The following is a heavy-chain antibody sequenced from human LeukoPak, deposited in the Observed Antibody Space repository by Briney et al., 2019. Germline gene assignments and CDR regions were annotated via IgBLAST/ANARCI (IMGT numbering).Heavy chain of an antibody. V-gene: IGHV4-30-4*01. Sequence: SETLSLTCTVSGGSISSGDYYWSWIRQPPGKGLEWIGYTYYSGSTYYNPSLKNRVSISVDTSRDQFSLNLSSVTAADTAVYYCARPYYYDSRIDPWGQGTLVTVSS. D-gene: IGHD3-22*01. CDR3: ARPYYYDSRIDP. CDR2: TYYSGST. J-gene: IGHJ5*02. CDR1: GGSISSGDYY.